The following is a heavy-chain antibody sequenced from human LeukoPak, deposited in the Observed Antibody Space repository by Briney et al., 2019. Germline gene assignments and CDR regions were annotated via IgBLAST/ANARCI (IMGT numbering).Heavy chain of an antibody. CDR1: GYTFTSYG. V-gene: IGHV1-18*01. D-gene: IGHD3-9*01. CDR3: ARDPPRRWYDILTGYPLDYFDY. J-gene: IGHJ4*02. CDR2: ISAYNGNT. Sequence: ASVKVSCRASGYTFTSYGISWVRQAPGQGLEWMGWISAYNGNTNYAQKLQGRVTMTTDTSTSTAYMGLRSLRSDDTAVYYCARDPPRRWYDILTGYPLDYFDYWGQGTLVTVSS.